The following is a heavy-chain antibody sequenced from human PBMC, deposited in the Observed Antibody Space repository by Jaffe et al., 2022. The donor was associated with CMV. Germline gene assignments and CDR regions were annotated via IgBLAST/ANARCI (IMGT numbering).Heavy chain of an antibody. CDR1: GGTFSSYA. CDR3: ARVGPDGYNAGGEFDY. J-gene: IGHJ4*02. V-gene: IGHV1-69*09. Sequence: QVQLVQSGAEVKKPGSSVKVSCKASGGTFSSYAISWVRQAPGQGLEWMGRIIPILGIANYAQKFQGRVTITADKSTSTAYMELSSLRSEDTAVYYCARVGPDGYNAGGEFDYWGQGTLVTVSS. CDR2: IIPILGIA. D-gene: IGHD5-12*01.